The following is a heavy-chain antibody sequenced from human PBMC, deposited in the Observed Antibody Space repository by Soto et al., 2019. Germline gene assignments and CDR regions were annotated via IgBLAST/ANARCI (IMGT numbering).Heavy chain of an antibody. V-gene: IGHV1-18*01. D-gene: IGHD6-13*01. CDR1: DYTFTSYG. Sequence: SVSVSCKXSDYTFTSYGIIWVRQAPGQGLEWIGWISVYNGNTNYAQKFRGRVTMTTDISTTTAYMEMRSLRSDDTAVYYCARSGSSWNLREFDYWGQGTLVTVS. CDR3: ARSGSSWNLREFDY. J-gene: IGHJ4*02. CDR2: ISVYNGNT.